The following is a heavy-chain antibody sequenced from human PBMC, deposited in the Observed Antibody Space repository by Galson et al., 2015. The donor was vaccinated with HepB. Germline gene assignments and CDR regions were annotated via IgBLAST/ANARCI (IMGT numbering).Heavy chain of an antibody. Sequence: SLRLSCAASGFTFSSYAMHWVRQAPGKGLEWVAVISYDGSNKYYADSVKGRFTISRDNSKNTLYLQMNSLRAEDTAVYYCARDRDYSNYYFDYWGQGTLVAVSS. D-gene: IGHD4-11*01. J-gene: IGHJ4*02. CDR1: GFTFSSYA. CDR2: ISYDGSNK. CDR3: ARDRDYSNYYFDY. V-gene: IGHV3-30-3*01.